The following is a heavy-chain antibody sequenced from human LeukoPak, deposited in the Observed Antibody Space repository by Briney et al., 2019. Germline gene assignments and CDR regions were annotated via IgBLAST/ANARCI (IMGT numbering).Heavy chain of an antibody. D-gene: IGHD3-10*01. J-gene: IGHJ3*02. CDR2: ISSSSTI. V-gene: IGHV3-48*01. Sequence: PGGSLRLSCAASGFTFSSYSMNWVRQAPGKGLEWVSYISSSSTIYYADSMKGRFTISRDNAKNSLYLQMNSRTAEDRAVYYCARDVTMVRGIFDIWGQGTMVTVSS. CDR3: ARDVTMVRGIFDI. CDR1: GFTFSSYS.